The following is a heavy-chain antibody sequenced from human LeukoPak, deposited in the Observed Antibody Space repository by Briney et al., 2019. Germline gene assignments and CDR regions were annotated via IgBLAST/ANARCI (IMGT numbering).Heavy chain of an antibody. J-gene: IGHJ4*02. CDR2: IKQDESEK. D-gene: IGHD2-15*01. CDR3: GSALDSGSSRYQAFEE. V-gene: IGHV3-7*01. CDR1: GSTVSNYW. Sequence: GSLRLSCLASGSTVSNYWMSCVRQAPGKGLEWVANIKQDESEKYYVVSVKGRCTISRNNAKSALYLQINSLRAEDTAVYDGGSALDSGSSRYQAFEEWGQGTLVTVSS.